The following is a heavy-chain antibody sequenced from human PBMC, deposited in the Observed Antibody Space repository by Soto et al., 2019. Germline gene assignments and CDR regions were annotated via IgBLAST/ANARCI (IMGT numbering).Heavy chain of an antibody. Sequence: VASVKVSCKASGYTFTSYGISWVRQAPGQGLEWMGWISAYNGNTNYAQKLQGRVTMTTDTSTSTAYMELRSLRSDDTAVYYCARDGFYYNISGYHLGYWGQGRLVTVSS. CDR1: GYTFTSYG. V-gene: IGHV1-18*04. CDR2: ISAYNGNT. J-gene: IGHJ4*02. D-gene: IGHD3-22*01. CDR3: ARDGFYYNISGYHLGY.